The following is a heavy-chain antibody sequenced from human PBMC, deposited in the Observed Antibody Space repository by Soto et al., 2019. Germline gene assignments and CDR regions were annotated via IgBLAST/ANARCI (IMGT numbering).Heavy chain of an antibody. D-gene: IGHD2-2*01. J-gene: IGHJ4*02. Sequence: SVKVSCKASGGTFSSYAISWVRQAPGQGLEWMGGIIPIFGTANYAQKFQGRVTITADESTSTAYMELSSLRSEDTAVYYCARGYCSSTSCYVFDYWGQGTLVTGSS. CDR3: ARGYCSSTSCYVFDY. V-gene: IGHV1-69*13. CDR2: IIPIFGTA. CDR1: GGTFSSYA.